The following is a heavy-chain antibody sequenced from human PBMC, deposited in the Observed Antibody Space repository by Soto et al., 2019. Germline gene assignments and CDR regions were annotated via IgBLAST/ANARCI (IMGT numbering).Heavy chain of an antibody. CDR3: SIETLWFGESPKS. D-gene: IGHD3-10*01. J-gene: IGHJ4*02. CDR1: GFTFCRYW. CDR2: INGDGGRT. V-gene: IGHV3-74*01. Sequence: EVQLVESGGGSVQTGGSLRISCAASGFTFCRYWMDWVRQAPGKGLVRVSRINGDGGRTTYADSVKGRFTISRDNAHNTLYLQMDSLTADDTAVYYCSIETLWFGESPKSGGQGTLVTVSS.